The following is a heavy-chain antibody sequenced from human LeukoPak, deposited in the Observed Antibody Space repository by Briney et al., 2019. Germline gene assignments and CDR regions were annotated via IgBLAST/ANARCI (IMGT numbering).Heavy chain of an antibody. J-gene: IGHJ4*02. CDR2: IYSSGST. CDR1: GGSISSYY. V-gene: IGHV4-59*01. Sequence: SETLSLTCTVSGGSISSYYWSWIRQPPGKGLEWIGYIYSSGSTKYNPSLKGRVTISVDTSKNQFSLRLSSVTAADTAVYYCARDHYYNSSGYTFGYWGQGTLVTVSS. D-gene: IGHD3-22*01. CDR3: ARDHYYNSSGYTFGY.